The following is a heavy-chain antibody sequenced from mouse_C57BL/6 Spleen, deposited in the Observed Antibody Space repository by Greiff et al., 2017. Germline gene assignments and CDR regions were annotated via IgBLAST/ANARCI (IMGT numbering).Heavy chain of an antibody. J-gene: IGHJ3*01. Sequence: VQLQQSGPVLVKPGASVKMSCKASGYTFTDYYMNWVKQSHGKSLEWIGVINPYNGGTSYNQKFKGKATLTVDKSSSTAYMELNSLTSEDSAVYYCASYYYGSSWFAYWGQGTLVTVSA. CDR2: INPYNGGT. CDR1: GYTFTDYY. D-gene: IGHD1-1*01. V-gene: IGHV1-19*01. CDR3: ASYYYGSSWFAY.